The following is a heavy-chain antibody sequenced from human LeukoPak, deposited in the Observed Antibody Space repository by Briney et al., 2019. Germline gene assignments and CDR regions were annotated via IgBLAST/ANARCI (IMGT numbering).Heavy chain of an antibody. CDR2: IYYSGST. D-gene: IGHD3-10*01. J-gene: IGHJ5*02. CDR1: GESISGFY. CDR3: ARRRNYYGSGSYFLNWFDP. Sequence: SETLSLTCTVSGESISGFYWTWIRRPPGKGLEWIGYIYYSGSTNYNPSLKSRVTISVDTSKNQFSLKLSSVTAADTAVYYCARRRNYYGSGSYFLNWFDPWGQGTLVTVSS. V-gene: IGHV4-59*12.